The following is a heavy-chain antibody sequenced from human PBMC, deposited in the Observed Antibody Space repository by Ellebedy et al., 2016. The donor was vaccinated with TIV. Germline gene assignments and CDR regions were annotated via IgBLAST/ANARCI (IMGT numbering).Heavy chain of an antibody. CDR1: GFTFSSYA. J-gene: IGHJ3*01. D-gene: IGHD4-23*01. Sequence: PGGSLRLSCAASGFTFSSYAMSLVRQAPGKGLEWVSAISGSGYSTYYADSVKGRFTISRDNSKDTLYLQMNSLRAEDPAVYFCARDPVGVGPAFDVWGQGTMVTVSS. CDR2: ISGSGYST. V-gene: IGHV3-23*01. CDR3: ARDPVGVGPAFDV.